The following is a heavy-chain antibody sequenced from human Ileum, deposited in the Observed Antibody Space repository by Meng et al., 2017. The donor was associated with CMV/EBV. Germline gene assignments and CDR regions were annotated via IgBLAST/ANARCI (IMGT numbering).Heavy chain of an antibody. Sequence: ASGFDLSKFALSWVRQAPGKGLEWVSSISASGRIDYAASVKGHFAISRDIATSTLYLQMTSLRGDDTAIYFCAKDEGAGGTTFFDHWGQGTLVTVSS. CDR2: ISASGRI. J-gene: IGHJ4*02. CDR1: GFDLSKFA. D-gene: IGHD1-1*01. V-gene: IGHV3-23*01. CDR3: AKDEGAGGTTFFDH.